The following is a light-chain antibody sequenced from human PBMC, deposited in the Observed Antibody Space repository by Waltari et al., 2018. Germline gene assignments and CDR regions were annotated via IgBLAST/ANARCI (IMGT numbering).Light chain of an antibody. J-gene: IGKJ1*01. V-gene: IGKV2-30*01. Sequence: EVVLTQSPVSLSLTLGQPGPISCRCSESLLIHYGKLYLNWCHQRPGQSPRRLLYQVSDRDSGVPDRFSGSGSGADFTLRISRVEAEDAGVYYCMLGTRPWTFGPGTKVEI. CDR3: MLGTRPWT. CDR1: ESLLIHYGKLY. CDR2: QVS.